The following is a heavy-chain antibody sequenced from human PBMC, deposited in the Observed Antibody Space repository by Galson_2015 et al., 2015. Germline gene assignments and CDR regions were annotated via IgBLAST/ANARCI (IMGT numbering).Heavy chain of an antibody. CDR3: ARDLVMSVVVAANQRDYGMDV. V-gene: IGHV3-33*01. Sequence: SLRLSCAASGFTFSSYGMHWVRQAPGKGLEWVAVIWYDGSNKYYADSVKGRFTISRDNSKNTLYLQMNSLRAEDTAVYYCARDLVMSVVVAANQRDYGMDVWGQGTTVTVSS. J-gene: IGHJ6*02. D-gene: IGHD2-15*01. CDR1: GFTFSSYG. CDR2: IWYDGSNK.